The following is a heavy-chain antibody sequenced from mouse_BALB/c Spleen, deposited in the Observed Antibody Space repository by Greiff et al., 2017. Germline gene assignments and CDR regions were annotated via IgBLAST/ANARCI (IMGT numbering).Heavy chain of an antibody. CDR3: TREDYYGSSYDDY. V-gene: IGHV1S22*01. J-gene: IGHJ2*01. CDR1: GYTFTSYW. Sequence: LQQPGSELVRPGASVKLSCKASGYTFTSYWMHWVKQRPGQGLEWIGNIYPGSGSTNYDEKFKSKATLTVDTSSSTAYMQLSSLTSEDSAVYYCTREDYYGSSYDDYWGQGTTLTVSS. D-gene: IGHD1-1*01. CDR2: IYPGSGST.